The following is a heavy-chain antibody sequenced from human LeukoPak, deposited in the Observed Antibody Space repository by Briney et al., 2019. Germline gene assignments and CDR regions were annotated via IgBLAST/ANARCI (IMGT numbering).Heavy chain of an antibody. CDR2: IYYSGST. V-gene: IGHV4-31*03. D-gene: IGHD2-2*01. J-gene: IGHJ5*02. CDR1: GGSISSGGYS. Sequence: SQTLSLTCTVSGGSISSGGYSWSWIRQHPGEGLEWIGYIYYSGSTNYNPSLKSRVTISVDTSKNQFSLKLSSVTAADTAVYYCAGSYIVVVPAAIGNWFDPWGQGTLVTVSS. CDR3: AGSYIVVVPAAIGNWFDP.